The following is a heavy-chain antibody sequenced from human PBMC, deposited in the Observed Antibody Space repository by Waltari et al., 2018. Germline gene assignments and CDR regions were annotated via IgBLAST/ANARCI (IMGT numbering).Heavy chain of an antibody. J-gene: IGHJ2*01. CDR1: GFTFSSYA. V-gene: IGHV3-30-3*01. CDR2: ISYDGSNK. CDR3: ARDHARYFDL. Sequence: QVQLVESGGDVVQPGRSLRLSCAASGFTFSSYAMHWVRQAPGKGLEWVAVISYDGSNKYYAYSVKGRFTISRDNSKNTLYLQMNSLRAEDTAVYYWARDHARYFDLWGRGTLVTVSS. D-gene: IGHD2-2*01.